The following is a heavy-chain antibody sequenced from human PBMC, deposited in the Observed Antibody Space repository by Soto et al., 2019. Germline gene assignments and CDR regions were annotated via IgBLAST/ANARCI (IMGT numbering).Heavy chain of an antibody. V-gene: IGHV3-48*03. Sequence: GGSLRLSCAASGFTFSSHEMNWVRQAPGKGLEWVSYIDYSGSRTDYADSVKGRFTISRDNAKNSLYLQMYSLRAEDTAIYYGGSDSTLLVPTSIDYWGHGTLVTVSS. CDR3: GSDSTLLVPTSIDY. D-gene: IGHD3-3*01. J-gene: IGHJ4*01. CDR2: IDYSGSRT. CDR1: GFTFSSHE.